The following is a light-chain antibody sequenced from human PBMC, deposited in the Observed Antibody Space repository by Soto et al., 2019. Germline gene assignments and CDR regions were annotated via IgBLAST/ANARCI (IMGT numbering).Light chain of an antibody. J-gene: IGKJ4*01. CDR3: QEFASN. CDR2: GAS. V-gene: IGKV3-20*01. Sequence: EIVLTHSPGTLSLSPCDRATLSCRASHSMSNSNLAWYQHKPGQAPRLLIYGASNRATGIPDRFSGSGSGTDFILTINRLEPEDFAVYYCQEFASNFGGGTKV. CDR1: HSMSNSN.